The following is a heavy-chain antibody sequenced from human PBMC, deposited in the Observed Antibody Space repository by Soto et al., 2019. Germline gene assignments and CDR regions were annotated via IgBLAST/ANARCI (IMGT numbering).Heavy chain of an antibody. CDR3: ARADYYGSSGYHLDY. J-gene: IGHJ4*02. V-gene: IGHV1-46*01. CDR1: RYRLTSDS. CDR2: INPSGDST. Sequence: KVSCTSSRYRLTSDSTNWVREAPGQGHEWMGIINPSGDSTSYGQKFQARVTMTRDTSTSTVYMELSSLRSEDMAVQYGARADYYGSSGYHLDYWGQGTLVTVSS. D-gene: IGHD3-22*01.